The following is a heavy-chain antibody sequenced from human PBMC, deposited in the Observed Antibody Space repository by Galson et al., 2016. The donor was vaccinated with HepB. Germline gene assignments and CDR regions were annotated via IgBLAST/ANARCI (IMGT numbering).Heavy chain of an antibody. CDR1: GFSFSSYS. CDR3: ARDDKYAFDY. D-gene: IGHD2-8*01. J-gene: IGHJ4*02. Sequence: SLRLSCAASGFSFSSYSMNWVRQAPGKGLEWVSYIGVGGAVIWYADSVKGRFTISRDNVKNSLYLQMNSLRAEDTAGYYCARDDKYAFDYWGQGTLVPVSS. CDR2: IGVGGAVI. V-gene: IGHV3-48*01.